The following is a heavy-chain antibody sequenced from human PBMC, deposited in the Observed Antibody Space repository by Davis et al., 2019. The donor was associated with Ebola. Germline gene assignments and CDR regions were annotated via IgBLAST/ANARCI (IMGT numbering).Heavy chain of an antibody. V-gene: IGHV3-11*01. J-gene: IGHJ6*02. Sequence: GESLKISCAASGFTFSDYYMSWIRQAPGKGLEWVSYISSSGSTIYYADSVKGRFTISRDNAKNSLYLQMNSLRAEDTALYYCAKDIRGVTTLRYGMDVWGQGTTVTVSS. D-gene: IGHD4-17*01. CDR2: ISSSGSTI. CDR3: AKDIRGVTTLRYGMDV. CDR1: GFTFSDYY.